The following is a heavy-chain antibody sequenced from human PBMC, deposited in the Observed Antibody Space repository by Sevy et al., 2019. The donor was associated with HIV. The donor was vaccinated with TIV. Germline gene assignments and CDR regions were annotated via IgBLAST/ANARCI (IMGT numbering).Heavy chain of an antibody. V-gene: IGHV3-21*01. Sequence: GGSRRLSCAASGFTFSSYSMNWVRQAPGKGLEWVSSISISSSYIYYADSVKGRFTISRDNAKNSLYLQMNSLRAEDTAVYYCATSGSSNPLDYWGQGTLVTVSS. CDR1: GFTFSSYS. D-gene: IGHD1-26*01. CDR2: ISISSSYI. CDR3: ATSGSSNPLDY. J-gene: IGHJ4*02.